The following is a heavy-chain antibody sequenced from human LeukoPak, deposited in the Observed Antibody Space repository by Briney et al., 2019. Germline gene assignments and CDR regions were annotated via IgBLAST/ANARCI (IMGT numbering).Heavy chain of an antibody. Sequence: GGSLRLSCAASGFTFDDYTMHWVRQAPGKGLEWVSLISWDCGSTYYADSVKGRVTISRDNAKNSLYLQMNSLRAEDTAVYYCDGYDSSGYWQYDYWGQGTLVTVSS. CDR2: ISWDCGST. CDR1: GFTFDDYT. V-gene: IGHV3-43*01. J-gene: IGHJ4*02. CDR3: DGYDSSGYWQYDY. D-gene: IGHD3-22*01.